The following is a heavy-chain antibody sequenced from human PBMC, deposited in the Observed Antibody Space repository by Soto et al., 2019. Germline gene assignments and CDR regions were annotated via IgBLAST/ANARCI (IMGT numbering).Heavy chain of an antibody. Sequence: QVQLVQSGAEVKKPGSSVKVSCKASGGTFSSYAISWVRQAPGQGLEWMGGIIPIFGTANYAQKFQGRVTITADESTSTAYMELSSLRSEDTAVYYCARDTLNDYYDSSPDAFDIWGQGTMVTVSS. V-gene: IGHV1-69*12. D-gene: IGHD3-22*01. CDR1: GGTFSSYA. CDR3: ARDTLNDYYDSSPDAFDI. CDR2: IIPIFGTA. J-gene: IGHJ3*02.